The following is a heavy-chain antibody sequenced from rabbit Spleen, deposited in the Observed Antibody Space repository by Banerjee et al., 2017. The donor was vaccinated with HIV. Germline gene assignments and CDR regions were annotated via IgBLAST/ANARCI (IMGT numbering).Heavy chain of an antibody. Sequence: QQQLEESGGGLVKPGGTLTLTCKASGITLSSYWIWWVRQAPGKGLEWIACVNGGGSGTTHYATWAKGRFTVSKTSSTTVTLQVTSLTAADTATYFCARDSSYSWAYVLWGQGTLVTVS. D-gene: IGHD6-1*01. J-gene: IGHJ4*01. V-gene: IGHV1S45*01. CDR3: ARDSSYSWAYVL. CDR1: GITLSSYW. CDR2: VNGGGSGTT.